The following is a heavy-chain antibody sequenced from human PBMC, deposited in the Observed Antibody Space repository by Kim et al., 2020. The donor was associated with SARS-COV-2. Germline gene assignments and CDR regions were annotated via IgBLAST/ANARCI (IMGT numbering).Heavy chain of an antibody. D-gene: IGHD3-10*01. V-gene: IGHV3-30*04. CDR1: GFTFSSYA. CDR3: ARDRGEVAPYFDY. CDR2: ISYDGSNK. J-gene: IGHJ4*02. Sequence: GGSLRLSCAASGFTFSSYAMHWVRQAPGKGLEWVAVISYDGSNKYYVDSVKGRFTISRDNSKNTLYLQMNSLRAEDTAVYYCARDRGEVAPYFDYWGQGTLVTVSS.